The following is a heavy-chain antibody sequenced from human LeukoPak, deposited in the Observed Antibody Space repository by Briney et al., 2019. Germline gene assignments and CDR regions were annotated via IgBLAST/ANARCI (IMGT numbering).Heavy chain of an antibody. CDR2: IYESGST. CDR1: GESLNSYY. V-gene: IGHV4-34*01. D-gene: IGHD2-15*01. Sequence: SETLSLTCAVYGESLNSYYWSWIRQPPGKGLEWIGEIYESGSTEYNPSLNSRVTISMVPSKQQFSLSLTSVTAADTAVYYCARGAWATRLGSWGLGTPVIVSS. J-gene: IGHJ4*02. CDR3: ARGAWATRLGS.